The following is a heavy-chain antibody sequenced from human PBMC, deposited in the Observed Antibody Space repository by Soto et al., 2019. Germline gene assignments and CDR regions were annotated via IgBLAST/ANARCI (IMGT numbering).Heavy chain of an antibody. D-gene: IGHD2-2*01. J-gene: IGHJ6*02. V-gene: IGHV3-15*07. CDR3: CTVPAAISI. CDR1: GFSFSKAW. CDR2: IKNNADGGTA. Sequence: GGSLRLSCAASGFSFSKAWMNWVRQAPGKGLEWVGRIKNNADGGTADYAAPVKGRFTISRDDSENTLYLQMNTLETEDTGVYYCCTVPAAISIWGQGTTVTVSS.